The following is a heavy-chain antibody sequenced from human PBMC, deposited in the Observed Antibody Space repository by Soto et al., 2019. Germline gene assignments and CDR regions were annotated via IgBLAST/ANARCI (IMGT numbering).Heavy chain of an antibody. D-gene: IGHD2-2*01. Sequence: QSQTLSLTCAISGDSVSSNSAAWNWIRQSPSRGLEWLGRTYYRSKWYNDYAVSVKSLITINPATSKNQFSLQLNSVTPEDTAVYYCARDQLPYCSSTSCYYYYYGMDVWGQGTTVTVSS. CDR2: TYYRSKWYN. V-gene: IGHV6-1*01. CDR1: GDSVSSNSAA. J-gene: IGHJ6*02. CDR3: ARDQLPYCSSTSCYYYYYGMDV.